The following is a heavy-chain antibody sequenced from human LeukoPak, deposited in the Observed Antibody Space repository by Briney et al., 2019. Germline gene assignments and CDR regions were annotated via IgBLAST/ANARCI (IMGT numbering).Heavy chain of an antibody. V-gene: IGHV3-23*01. CDR1: GFTFSSYA. D-gene: IGHD3-10*01. CDR2: ISGSGGST. J-gene: IGHJ4*02. Sequence: QAGGSLRLSCAASGFTFSSYAMSWVRQAPGKGLEWVSAISGSGGSTYYADSVKGRFTISRDNSKNTLYLQMNSLRAEDTAVYYCAKDLNRLRYYGSGFDYWGQGTLVTVSS. CDR3: AKDLNRLRYYGSGFDY.